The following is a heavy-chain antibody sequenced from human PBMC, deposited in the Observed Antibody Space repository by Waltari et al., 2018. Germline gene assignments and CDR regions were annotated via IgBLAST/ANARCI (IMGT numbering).Heavy chain of an antibody. J-gene: IGHJ4*02. D-gene: IGHD3-22*01. CDR3: TTDSGYYDSSGYLGDY. V-gene: IGHV3-15*01. CDR1: GFTFSNDW. CDR2: IKSKTDGGTT. Sequence: EVQLVESGGGLVKPGGSLRLSCAASGFTFSNDWMSWVRQAPGTGLEWVGRIKSKTDGGTTDYAAPVKGRFTISRDDSKNTLYLQMNSLKTEDTAVYYCTTDSGYYDSSGYLGDYWGQGTLVTVSS.